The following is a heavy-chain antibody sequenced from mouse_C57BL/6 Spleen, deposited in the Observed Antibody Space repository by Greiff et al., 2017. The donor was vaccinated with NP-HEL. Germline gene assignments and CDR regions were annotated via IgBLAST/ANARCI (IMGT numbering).Heavy chain of an antibody. Sequence: QVQLQQSGAELARPGASVKLSCKASGYTFTSYGISWVKQRPGQGLEWIGEIYPRSGNTYYNEKFKGKATLTADKSSSTAYMELRSLTSEDSAVYFCAREDYYDYDDAYYAMDYWGQGTSVTVSS. CDR2: IYPRSGNT. CDR3: AREDYYDYDDAYYAMDY. CDR1: GYTFTSYG. V-gene: IGHV1-81*01. J-gene: IGHJ4*01. D-gene: IGHD2-4*01.